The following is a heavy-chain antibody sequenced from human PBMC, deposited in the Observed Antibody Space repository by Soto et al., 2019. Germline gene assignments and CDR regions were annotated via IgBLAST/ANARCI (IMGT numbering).Heavy chain of an antibody. J-gene: IGHJ6*02. Sequence: EVQLVESGGGLVQPGGSLRLSCAASGFSFSVDWMHWVRQAPGKGLVWVSRIDSDGSTTSYADSVKGRFTISRDNAESTLYLQMNSPRAEDTAVYYCVMPGYSNYGPGVDVWGQGTTVTVSS. CDR2: IDSDGSTT. CDR3: VMPGYSNYGPGVDV. CDR1: GFSFSVDW. V-gene: IGHV3-74*01. D-gene: IGHD4-4*01.